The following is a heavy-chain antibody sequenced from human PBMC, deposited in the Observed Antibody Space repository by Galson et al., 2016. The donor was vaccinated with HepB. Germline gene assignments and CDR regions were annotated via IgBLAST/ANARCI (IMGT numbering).Heavy chain of an antibody. Sequence: SETLSLTCSVSGESLRNTVYFWGWIRQTPGKGLDWIGSVTFRGDTYYKPSLQSRLRLSFDKSNNQLSLKLSAVTVADSAIYYCARFALAVTTTWFDPWGQGLLVTVAS. J-gene: IGHJ5*02. CDR3: ARFALAVTTTWFDP. D-gene: IGHD4-17*01. V-gene: IGHV4-39*01. CDR1: GESLRNTVYF. CDR2: VTFRGDT.